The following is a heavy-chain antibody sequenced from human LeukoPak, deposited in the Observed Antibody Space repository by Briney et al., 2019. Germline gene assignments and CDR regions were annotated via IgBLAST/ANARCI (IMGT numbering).Heavy chain of an antibody. CDR1: GFTISNAW. Sequence: GGSLRLSCAASGFTISNAWMGWVRQAPGKGLEWVSSISSTSSYRYYGDSVKGRFTISRDNAKNSLYLQMNSLRAEDTAVYYCARGPPYGVWGQGTLVTVSS. V-gene: IGHV3-21*01. CDR2: ISSTSSYR. J-gene: IGHJ4*02. CDR3: ARGPPYGV. D-gene: IGHD4-17*01.